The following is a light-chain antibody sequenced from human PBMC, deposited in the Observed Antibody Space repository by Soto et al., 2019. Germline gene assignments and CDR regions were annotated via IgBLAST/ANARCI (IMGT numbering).Light chain of an antibody. Sequence: DIQMTQSPSTLSASVGDRVTITCRASQSVSSWLAWYQQTPGKAPKLLIYRASSLDTGVPSRFGGSGSGTEFTLTISSLQPDDFGTYYCQQYKSYPLTFGGGTKVDIK. CDR3: QQYKSYPLT. V-gene: IGKV1-5*03. CDR1: QSVSSW. CDR2: RAS. J-gene: IGKJ4*01.